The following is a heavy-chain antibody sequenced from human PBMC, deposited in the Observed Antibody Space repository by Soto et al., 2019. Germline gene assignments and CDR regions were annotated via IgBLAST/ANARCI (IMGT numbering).Heavy chain of an antibody. CDR2: INPNSGGT. J-gene: IGHJ6*02. V-gene: IGHV1-2*02. CDR3: ARSLLDEYSSSWRSAYYGMDV. CDR1: GFTFSAYY. Sequence: QVQLVQSGAEVKKPGASVKVSCKASGFTFSAYYIYWVRQAPGQGLEWIGWINPNSGGTNNAQKVQGPGTMTRDTSTSTVYMELSALIPDDTAVYYCARSLLDEYSSSWRSAYYGMDVWGQGTTVTVSS. D-gene: IGHD6-13*01.